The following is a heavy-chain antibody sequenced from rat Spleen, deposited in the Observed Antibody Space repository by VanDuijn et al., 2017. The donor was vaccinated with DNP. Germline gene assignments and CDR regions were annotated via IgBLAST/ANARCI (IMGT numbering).Heavy chain of an antibody. V-gene: IGHV5S11*01. CDR3: ARRYGGYSGYFDY. J-gene: IGHJ2*01. CDR2: ISTGGGNT. CDR1: GFTFSNYY. Sequence: EVQVVESGGGLVQPGRSMKLSCAASGFTFSNYYMAWVRQAPTKGLEWVASISTGGGNTYYRDSVKGRFTISRDNAKSTLYLQMDSLRSEETATYYCARRYGGYSGYFDYWGQGVMVTVSS. D-gene: IGHD1-11*01.